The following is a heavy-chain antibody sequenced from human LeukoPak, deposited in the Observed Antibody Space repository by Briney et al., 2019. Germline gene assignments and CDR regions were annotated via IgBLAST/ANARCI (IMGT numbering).Heavy chain of an antibody. Sequence: PSETLSLTCTVSGDSISSSSHYWGWLRQSPGKGLEWIGSIYYSGNTYYKSSLRSRVTISEDTSKNQFSLKLSSVPAADTAVYYCASLAAAGITWGQGTLVTVSS. CDR3: ASLAAAGIT. CDR2: IYYSGNT. D-gene: IGHD6-13*01. V-gene: IGHV4-39*01. CDR1: GDSISSSSHY. J-gene: IGHJ4*02.